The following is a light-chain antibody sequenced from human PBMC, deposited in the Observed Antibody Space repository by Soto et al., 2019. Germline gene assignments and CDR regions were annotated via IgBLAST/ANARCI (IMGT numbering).Light chain of an antibody. CDR1: SSNIGTNT. Sequence: SVLTQPPSASGTPGQRVTISCSGSSSNIGTNTVSWYQHLPGTAPKLLIYNNNQRPSGVPDRFSGSKSGTSASLAISGIQSEDEADYYCAAWDDSLSGHFVFGTGTKVTVL. CDR2: NNN. CDR3: AAWDDSLSGHFV. V-gene: IGLV1-44*01. J-gene: IGLJ1*01.